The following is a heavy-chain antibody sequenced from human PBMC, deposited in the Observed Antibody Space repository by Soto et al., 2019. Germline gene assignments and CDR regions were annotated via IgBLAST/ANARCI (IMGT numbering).Heavy chain of an antibody. Sequence: QVQLQQWGAGLLKPSETLSLTCAVYVGSFSGYYWCWIRQPPGKGLEWIGEINHSGSTNYNPSLKSRVTISVDTSKNQFSLKLSSVTAADTAVYYCARGGKCFWSGHDYWGQGTLVTVSS. V-gene: IGHV4-34*01. CDR1: VGSFSGYY. CDR2: INHSGST. CDR3: ARGGKCFWSGHDY. D-gene: IGHD3-3*01. J-gene: IGHJ4*02.